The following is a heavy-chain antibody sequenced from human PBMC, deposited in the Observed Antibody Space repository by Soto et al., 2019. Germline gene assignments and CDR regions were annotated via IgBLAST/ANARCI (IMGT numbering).Heavy chain of an antibody. J-gene: IGHJ2*01. Sequence: QLQLQESGPGLVKPSETLSLTCTVSGGSISSSSYYWGWIRQPPGKGLEWIGSIYYSGSTYYNPSLKSRVTISVDTSKNQFSLKRSSVTAADTAVYYCAKPGGHSGYDWYFDLWGRGTLVTVSS. CDR3: AKPGGHSGYDWYFDL. CDR1: GGSISSSSYY. CDR2: IYYSGST. D-gene: IGHD5-12*01. V-gene: IGHV4-39*01.